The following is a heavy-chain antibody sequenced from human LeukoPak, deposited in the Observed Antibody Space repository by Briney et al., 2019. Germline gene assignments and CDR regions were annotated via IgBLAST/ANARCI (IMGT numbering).Heavy chain of an antibody. CDR2: INPSGGST. Sequence: GASVKVSCKASGYTFTSYYMYWVRQAPGQGLEWMGIINPSGGSTGYARKFQGRITMTRDTSTSTVYMELSSLRSEDTAVYYCARDLVAAAGATARVYFQHWGQGTLVTVSS. CDR3: ARDLVAAAGATARVYFQH. V-gene: IGHV1-46*01. D-gene: IGHD1-26*01. CDR1: GYTFTSYY. J-gene: IGHJ1*01.